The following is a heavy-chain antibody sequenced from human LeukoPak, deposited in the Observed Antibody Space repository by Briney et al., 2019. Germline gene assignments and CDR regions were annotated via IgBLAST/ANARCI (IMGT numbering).Heavy chain of an antibody. CDR1: GYTFTSYG. CDR2: ISAYNGNT. J-gene: IGHJ4*02. Sequence: ASVKVSCKASGYTFTSYGISWVRQAPGQGLEWMGWISAYNGNTNYAQKFQGRVTMTRDTSISTAYMELSRLRSDDTAVYYCVYSSSSNPLYWGQGTLVTVSS. V-gene: IGHV1-18*01. D-gene: IGHD6-6*01. CDR3: VYSSSSNPLY.